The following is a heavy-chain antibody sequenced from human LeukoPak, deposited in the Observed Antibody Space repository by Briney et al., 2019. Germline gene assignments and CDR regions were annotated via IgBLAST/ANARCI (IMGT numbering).Heavy chain of an antibody. CDR3: ARLNDYGDYVWFDP. J-gene: IGHJ5*02. Sequence: SETLSLTCTVSGGSITGYYWTWLRQPAGKGLEWIGRVSDTGRAYYNPSLERRVTISLDTSNNRFSLKVTSVTAADTAVYYCARLNDYGDYVWFDPWGQGTLVTVSS. V-gene: IGHV4-4*07. CDR1: GGSITGYY. CDR2: VSDTGRA. D-gene: IGHD4-17*01.